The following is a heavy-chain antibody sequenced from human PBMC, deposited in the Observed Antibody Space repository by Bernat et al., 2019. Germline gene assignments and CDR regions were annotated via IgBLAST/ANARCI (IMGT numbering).Heavy chain of an antibody. J-gene: IGHJ4*02. D-gene: IGHD3-22*01. CDR2: IYSGGST. Sequence: EVQLVESGGGLVQPGGSLRLSCAASGFTVSSNYMSWVRQAPGKGLEWVSVIYSGGSTYYADSVKGRFTISRDNSKNTLYLQMNSLRAEDTAVYYCARAGKPPDYYDSSGYSDYWGQGILVTVSS. CDR3: ARAGKPPDYYDSSGYSDY. CDR1: GFTVSSNY. V-gene: IGHV3-66*01.